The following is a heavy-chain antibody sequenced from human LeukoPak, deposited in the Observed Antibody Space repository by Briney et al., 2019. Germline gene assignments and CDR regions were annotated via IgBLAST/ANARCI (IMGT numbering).Heavy chain of an antibody. CDR2: LSTGGDT. CDR3: ARDYPPQIARIGYYDFWSGYYGYYYYYGMDV. Sequence: GGSLRLSCAASGFAFSSYVLHWVRRAPGKGPEWVSALSTGGDTYYADSVMGRFTISRDNAKKSLYLQMNSLIAEDMAVYYCARDYPPQIARIGYYDFWSGYYGYYYYYGMDVWGQGTTVTVSS. J-gene: IGHJ6*02. V-gene: IGHV3-47*02. D-gene: IGHD3-3*01. CDR1: GFAFSSYV.